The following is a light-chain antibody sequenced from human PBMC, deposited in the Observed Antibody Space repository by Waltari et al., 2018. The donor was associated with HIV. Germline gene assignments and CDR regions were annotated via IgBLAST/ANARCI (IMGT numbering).Light chain of an antibody. Sequence: QSLLTQPPSVSGAPGQRVTISCTGDTSNIGSDYAVHWYQQLPGRAPRLLSYSNMSRPAGVPDRFSGSESGASASLTSDGLQADDEADYYCHSCDSGRGGLFGGGTKLTVL. CDR2: SNM. CDR1: TSNIGSDYA. J-gene: IGLJ2*01. CDR3: HSCDSGRGGL. V-gene: IGLV1-40*01.